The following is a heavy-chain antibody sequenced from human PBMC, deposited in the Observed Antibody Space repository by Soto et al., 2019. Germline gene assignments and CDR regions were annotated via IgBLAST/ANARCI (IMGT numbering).Heavy chain of an antibody. CDR1: GDSIGSHY. CDR2: ASYSRSP. V-gene: IGHV4-59*08. CDR3: ARQWGGDY. J-gene: IGHJ4*02. D-gene: IGHD3-16*01. Sequence: QVQLQESGPGLVKPSETLSLTCTVSGDSIGSHYWSWIRQPPGEGLEWIGRASYSRSPSYNPSLKSRVTISIDTSKNQFSLKLTSVTATDTARYYCARQWGGDYWGQGILVTVSS.